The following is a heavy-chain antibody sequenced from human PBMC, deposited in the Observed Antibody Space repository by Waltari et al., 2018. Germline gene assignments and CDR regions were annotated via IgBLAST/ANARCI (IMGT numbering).Heavy chain of an antibody. CDR3: ARDHLTIFGVVITRDGMDV. D-gene: IGHD3-3*01. CDR1: GGSISSHY. V-gene: IGHV4-59*11. CDR2: IYYSGST. J-gene: IGHJ6*02. Sequence: QVQLQESGPGLVKPSETLSLTCTVSGGSISSHYWSWIRQPPGKGLEWIGYIYYSGSTNYNPSLKSRVTISVDTSKNQFSLKLSSVTAADTAVYYCARDHLTIFGVVITRDGMDVWGQGTTVTVSS.